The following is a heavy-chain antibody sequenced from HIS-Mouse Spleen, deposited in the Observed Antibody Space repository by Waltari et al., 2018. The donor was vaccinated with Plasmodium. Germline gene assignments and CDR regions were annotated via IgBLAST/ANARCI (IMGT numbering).Heavy chain of an antibody. CDR3: AKDRRSSSWYVDY. V-gene: IGHV3-30*18. CDR2: ISNDGSNK. D-gene: IGHD6-13*01. Sequence: QVQLVESGGGVVQPGRSLRLSCAASGFTFSSYGMHWVRQAPGNGLEWVAVISNDGSNKYYADSVKGRFTISRDNSKNTLYLQMNSLRAEDTAVYYCAKDRRSSSWYVDYWGQGTLVTVSS. J-gene: IGHJ4*02. CDR1: GFTFSSYG.